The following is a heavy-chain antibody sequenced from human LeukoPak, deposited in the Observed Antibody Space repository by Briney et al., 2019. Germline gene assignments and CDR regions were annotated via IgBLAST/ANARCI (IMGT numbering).Heavy chain of an antibody. J-gene: IGHJ4*02. CDR1: GFTFTNYG. Sequence: GGSLRLSCAASGFTFTNYGMHWVRQAPGKGLEWVAFIGYDGSNKYYADSVKGRFTISRDNAKNTLYLQMNSLRAEDAALYYCAKDQPEAYFDYWGQGTLVTVSS. CDR2: IGYDGSNK. D-gene: IGHD1-14*01. V-gene: IGHV3-30*02. CDR3: AKDQPEAYFDY.